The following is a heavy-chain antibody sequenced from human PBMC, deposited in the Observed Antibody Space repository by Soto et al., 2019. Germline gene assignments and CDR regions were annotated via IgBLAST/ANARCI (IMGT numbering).Heavy chain of an antibody. D-gene: IGHD6-19*01. J-gene: IGHJ2*01. CDR3: ARPPYSSTSWYFDL. CDR1: GYSFTNYW. V-gene: IGHV5-51*01. CDR2: IYPGDSDT. Sequence: EVQLVQSGAEVKKPGESLKISCKASGYSFTNYWIGWVRQLPGKGLEWMGIIYPGDSDTIYSPSFQGQVTISADKSISTAYLQWTSLKASDTAMYYCARPPYSSTSWYFDLWGRGTLVTVSS.